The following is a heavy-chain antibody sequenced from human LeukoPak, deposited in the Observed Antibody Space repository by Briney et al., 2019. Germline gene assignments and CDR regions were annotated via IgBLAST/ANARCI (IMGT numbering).Heavy chain of an antibody. CDR2: IYHSGST. V-gene: IGHV4-4*03. J-gene: IGHJ6*03. CDR3: SRTAKYSSGWHAYYYYMDV. Sequence: PGTLSLTCAVSGGSISSNNWWSWVRQPPGKGLEWIGEIYHSGSTNYNPSLKSRVTISVDKSKNHFSLNLSSVTAADTAVYYCSRTAKYSSGWHAYYYYMDVWGKGTTVTVSS. CDR1: GGSISSNNW. D-gene: IGHD6-19*01.